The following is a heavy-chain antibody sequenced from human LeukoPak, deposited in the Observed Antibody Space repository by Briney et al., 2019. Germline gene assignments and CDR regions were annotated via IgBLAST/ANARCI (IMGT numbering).Heavy chain of an antibody. Sequence: PSETLSLTCTVSGGSISSGGYYWSWIRQPPGKGLEWIGYIYHSGSTYYNPSLKSRVTISVDRSKNQFSLKLSSVTAADTAVYYCARSTVALMVYAPTHNDYWGQGTLVTVSS. V-gene: IGHV4-30-2*01. CDR2: IYHSGST. CDR3: ARSTVALMVYAPTHNDY. J-gene: IGHJ4*02. CDR1: GGSISSGGYY. D-gene: IGHD2-8*01.